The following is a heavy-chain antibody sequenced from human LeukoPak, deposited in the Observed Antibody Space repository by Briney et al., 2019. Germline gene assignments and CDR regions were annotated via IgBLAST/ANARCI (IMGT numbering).Heavy chain of an antibody. J-gene: IGHJ4*02. Sequence: PGGSLRLSCTASGFTFSGAWMTWVRQAPGKGLEWVSGISGNGGSTYYADSVKGRFTISRDNSKNTLYLQMNSLRAEDTAVYYCAKDPRVTITVTFYFEYWGQGTLVTVSS. CDR1: GFTFSGAW. CDR2: ISGNGGST. CDR3: AKDPRVTITVTFYFEY. D-gene: IGHD4-17*01. V-gene: IGHV3-23*01.